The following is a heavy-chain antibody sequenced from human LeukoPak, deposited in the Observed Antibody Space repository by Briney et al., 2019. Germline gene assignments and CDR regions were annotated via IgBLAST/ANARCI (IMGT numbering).Heavy chain of an antibody. V-gene: IGHV5-51*01. J-gene: IGHJ4*02. CDR1: GYSFTSYW. Sequence: PGESLKISCKGSGYSFTSYWIGWVRQMPGKGLEWMGIIYPGDSDTRYSPSFQGQVTISADKSISTAYLQWSSLKASDTAMYYCARRGDSSGYYSFNSAGFGYWGQGTLVTVSS. D-gene: IGHD3-22*01. CDR3: ARRGDSSGYYSFNSAGFGY. CDR2: IYPGDSDT.